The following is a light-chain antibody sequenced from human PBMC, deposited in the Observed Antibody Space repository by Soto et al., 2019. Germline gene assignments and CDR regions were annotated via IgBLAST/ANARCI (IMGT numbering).Light chain of an antibody. Sequence: QSALTQPASVSGSPGQSITISCTGTSSDGGGYKYVSWYQQYPGKAPKLMMFGVRDRPSGVSNRFSGSKSGNTASLTISGLQAEDEADYYCSSYKTSSTVVVFGGGTKLTVL. V-gene: IGLV2-14*01. CDR3: SSYKTSSTVVV. CDR1: SSDGGGYKY. CDR2: GVR. J-gene: IGLJ2*01.